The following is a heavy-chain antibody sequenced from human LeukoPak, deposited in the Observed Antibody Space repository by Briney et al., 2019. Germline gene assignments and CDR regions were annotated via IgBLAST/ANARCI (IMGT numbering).Heavy chain of an antibody. CDR1: GGSISSYY. J-gene: IGHJ3*02. V-gene: IGHV4-4*07. CDR2: IYTSGST. Sequence: SETLSLTCTVSGGSISSYYWSWIRQPAGKGLEWIGRIYTSGSTNYNPSLKSRVTMSVDTSKNQFSLKLSSVTAADTAVYYCARDTRYCSSTSCLTRAFDIWGQGTMVTVSS. CDR3: ARDTRYCSSTSCLTRAFDI. D-gene: IGHD2-2*01.